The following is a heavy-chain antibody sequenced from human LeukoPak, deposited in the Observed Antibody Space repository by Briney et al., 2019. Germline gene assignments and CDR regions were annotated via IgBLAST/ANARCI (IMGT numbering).Heavy chain of an antibody. CDR1: GGTFSSYA. CDR2: IIPIFGTA. D-gene: IGHD2-8*01. J-gene: IGHJ4*02. V-gene: IGHV1-69*05. CDR3: ATHQGYCTNGVCQLDY. Sequence: SVKVSCKASGGTFSSYATSWVRQAPGQGLEWMGGIIPIFGTANYAQKFQGRVTITTDESTSTAYMELSSLRSEDTAVYYCATHQGYCTNGVCQLDYWAQGTLVTVSS.